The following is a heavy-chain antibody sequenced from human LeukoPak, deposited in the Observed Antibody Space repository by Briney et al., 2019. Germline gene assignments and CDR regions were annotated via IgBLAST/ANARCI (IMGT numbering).Heavy chain of an antibody. Sequence: GGSLRLSCAASGFILSNYRMNWVRQAPGKGLEWVSYISSSGNSREYADSVKGRFTISRDNSKNTLYLQMNSLRAEDTAVYYCARDPVGQYFQHWGQGTLVTVSS. CDR1: GFILSNYR. CDR2: ISSSGNSR. J-gene: IGHJ1*01. V-gene: IGHV3-48*01. CDR3: ARDPVGQYFQH. D-gene: IGHD2-15*01.